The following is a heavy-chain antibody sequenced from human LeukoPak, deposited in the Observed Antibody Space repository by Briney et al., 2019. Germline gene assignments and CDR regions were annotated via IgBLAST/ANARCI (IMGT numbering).Heavy chain of an antibody. V-gene: IGHV1-46*01. CDR1: GYTFTSYY. CDR2: ISPSGGST. D-gene: IGHD3-22*01. J-gene: IGHJ4*02. Sequence: ASVKVSCKASGYTFTSYYMHWVRQAPGQGLEWMGIISPSGGSTSYAQKFQGRVTMTRDTSTSTVYMELSSLRSEDTAVYYCARGLYYYDSSGHFDYWGQGTLVTVSS. CDR3: ARGLYYYDSSGHFDY.